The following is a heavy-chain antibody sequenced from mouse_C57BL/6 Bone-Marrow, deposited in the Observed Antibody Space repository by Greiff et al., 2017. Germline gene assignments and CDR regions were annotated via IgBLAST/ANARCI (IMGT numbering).Heavy chain of an antibody. Sequence: QVQLQQSGAELMKPGASVKLSCKATGYTFTGYWIEWVKQRPGHGLEWIEEILPGSGSTNYNQKFKGKATFTADTSSNTAYMQLSSLTTADSDIYNCAFYYYGSSHWYFDVWGTGTTLTVSS. CDR2: ILPGSGST. CDR3: AFYYYGSSHWYFDV. V-gene: IGHV1-9*01. D-gene: IGHD1-1*01. CDR1: GYTFTGYW. J-gene: IGHJ1*03.